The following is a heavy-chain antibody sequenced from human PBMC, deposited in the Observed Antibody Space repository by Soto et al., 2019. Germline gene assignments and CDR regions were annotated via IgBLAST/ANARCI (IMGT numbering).Heavy chain of an antibody. Sequence: EVQLVESGGGLVQPGGSLRLSCAASGFTFGSYWMHWVRQAPGKGLVWVSHISLDGSRTNYADSVKGRFTISRDNVKSTLYLLMNSLRAQDTAVYYCARAPPRYSSGYRYYGIDFWGQGTRVTVPS. CDR1: GFTFGSYW. J-gene: IGHJ6*02. CDR2: ISLDGSRT. D-gene: IGHD6-25*01. V-gene: IGHV3-74*01. CDR3: ARAPPRYSSGYRYYGIDF.